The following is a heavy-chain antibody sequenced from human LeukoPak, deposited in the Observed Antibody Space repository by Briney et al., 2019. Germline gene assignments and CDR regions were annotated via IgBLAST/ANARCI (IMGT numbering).Heavy chain of an antibody. D-gene: IGHD3-10*01. Sequence: GGSLRLSCAASGFTFDDYAMHWVRQAPGKGLEGVSGISWNSGSIGYADSVKGRFTISRDNAKNSLYLQMNSLRAEDTALYYCAKDIVRGVRGVIAFDYWGQGTLVTVSS. V-gene: IGHV3-9*01. CDR1: GFTFDDYA. CDR3: AKDIVRGVRGVIAFDY. CDR2: ISWNSGSI. J-gene: IGHJ4*02.